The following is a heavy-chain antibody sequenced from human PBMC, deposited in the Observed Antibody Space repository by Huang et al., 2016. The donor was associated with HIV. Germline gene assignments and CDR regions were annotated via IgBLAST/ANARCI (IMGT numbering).Heavy chain of an antibody. J-gene: IGHJ3*02. V-gene: IGHV3-48*01. CDR2: ITSSSGSI. CDR3: ARFGSYYYGSGSYLDAFDI. CDR1: GFTFSPYH. D-gene: IGHD3-10*01. Sequence: EVQLMESGGGLVQPGGSLRLSCAASGFTFSPYHMNWVRQAPGNGLECVSYITSSSGSIYYADSVKGRFTISRDNAKNSLYLQMNSLRAEDTAVYYCARFGSYYYGSGSYLDAFDIWGQGTMVTVSS.